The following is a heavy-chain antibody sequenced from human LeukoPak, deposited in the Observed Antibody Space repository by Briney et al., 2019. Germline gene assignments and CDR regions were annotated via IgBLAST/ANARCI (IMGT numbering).Heavy chain of an antibody. J-gene: IGHJ4*02. Sequence: GGSLRLSCAASGFTFSSYAMHWVRQAPGKGLEWVAVISYDGSNKYYADSVKGRFTISRDNSKNTLYLQMNRLRAEDTAVYYCARDGYCSGGSCGYFDYWGQGTLVTVSS. CDR2: ISYDGSNK. D-gene: IGHD2-15*01. V-gene: IGHV3-30*04. CDR1: GFTFSSYA. CDR3: ARDGYCSGGSCGYFDY.